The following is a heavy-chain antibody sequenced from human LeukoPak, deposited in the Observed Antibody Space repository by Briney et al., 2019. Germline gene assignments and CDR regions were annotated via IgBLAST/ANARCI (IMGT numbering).Heavy chain of an antibody. CDR2: ISAYSGGT. CDR3: ARSLSRGSGTAQIGY. Sequence: GASVKVSCKASGYTFTSYGISWVRQAPGQGLEWMGWISAYSGGTNYAQKFQGRVTMTRDTSISTAYMELNWLRSDDTAVYYCARSLSRGSGTAQIGYWGQGSLVTVSS. V-gene: IGHV1-2*02. D-gene: IGHD3-10*01. J-gene: IGHJ4*02. CDR1: GYTFTSYG.